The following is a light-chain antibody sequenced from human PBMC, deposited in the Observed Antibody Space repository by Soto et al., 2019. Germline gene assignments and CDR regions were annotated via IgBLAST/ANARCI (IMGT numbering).Light chain of an antibody. J-gene: IGKJ1*01. CDR1: QNIGSF. Sequence: DIQMTQSPSSLSASIGDRVTITCRASQNIGSFLNWYQQKPGKAPKLLIYDASSLETGVPSRFSGSRSGTEFTLTISSLQPEDFATYYCQQYRTFGQGTKVDIK. V-gene: IGKV1-39*01. CDR2: DAS. CDR3: QQYRT.